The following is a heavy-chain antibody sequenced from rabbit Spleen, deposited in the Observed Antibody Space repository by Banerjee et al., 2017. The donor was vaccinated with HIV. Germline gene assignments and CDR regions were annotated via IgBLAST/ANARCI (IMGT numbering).Heavy chain of an antibody. V-gene: IGHV1S45*01. CDR2: IYTGNVKT. CDR3: ARDNGSGDYIDVYFDL. J-gene: IGHJ4*01. Sequence: QEQLEESGGGLVKPEGSLTLTCKASGFSFSHGYDMCWVRQAPGKGLEWIGCIYTGNVKTYYASWAKGRFTISKSSSTTVTLQMTSLTAADTATYFCARDNGSGDYIDVYFDLWGPGTLVTVS. CDR1: GFSFSHGYD. D-gene: IGHD1-1*01.